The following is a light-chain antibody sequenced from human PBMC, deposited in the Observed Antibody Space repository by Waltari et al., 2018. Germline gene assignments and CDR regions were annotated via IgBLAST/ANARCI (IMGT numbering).Light chain of an antibody. V-gene: IGKV4-1*01. Sequence: DIVMTQSPDSLAVSLGERATIHCKSSQSVLYSSNNKNYLAWYQQKPGQPPKLLIYWASTRESGVPDRFSGSGSGTDFTLTISSLQAEDVAVYYCQQYCSSSLTFGGGTKVEIK. CDR1: QSVLYSSNNKNY. CDR2: WAS. CDR3: QQYCSSSLT. J-gene: IGKJ4*01.